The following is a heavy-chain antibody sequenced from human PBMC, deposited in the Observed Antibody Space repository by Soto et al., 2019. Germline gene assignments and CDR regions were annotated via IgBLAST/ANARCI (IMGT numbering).Heavy chain of an antibody. CDR1: GGSISSGGYY. Sequence: PSETLSLTCTVSGGSISSGGYYWSWIRQHPGKGLEWIGYIHYSGSTYYNPSLKIRVTISVETSKNQFSLKLSSVTAADTAVYYCARDINSYGYRTFDYWGQGTLVTVSS. CDR2: IHYSGST. D-gene: IGHD5-18*01. V-gene: IGHV4-31*03. CDR3: ARDINSYGYRTFDY. J-gene: IGHJ4*02.